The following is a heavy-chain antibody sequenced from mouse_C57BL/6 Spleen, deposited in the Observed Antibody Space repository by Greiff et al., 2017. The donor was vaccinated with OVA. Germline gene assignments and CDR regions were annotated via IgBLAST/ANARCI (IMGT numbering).Heavy chain of an antibody. J-gene: IGHJ2*01. CDR1: GYTFTSYW. D-gene: IGHD2-3*01. CDR2: IDPSDSYT. CDR3: ARRGGYYDYCDY. V-gene: IGHV1-69*01. Sequence: VQLQQPGAELVMPGASVKLSCKASGYTFTSYWMHWVKQRPGQGLEWIGEIDPSDSYTNYNQKFKGKSTLTVDKSSSTAYMQLSSLTSEDSAVYYCARRGGYYDYCDYWGQGTTLTVSS.